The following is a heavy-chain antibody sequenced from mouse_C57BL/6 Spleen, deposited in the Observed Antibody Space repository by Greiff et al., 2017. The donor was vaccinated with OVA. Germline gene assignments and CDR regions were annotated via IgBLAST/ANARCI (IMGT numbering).Heavy chain of an antibody. V-gene: IGHV5-16*01. CDR3: ARDRTVVPFDY. Sequence: DVMLVESEGGLVQPGSSMKLSCTASGFTFSDYYMAWVRQVPEKGLEWVANINYDGSSTYYLDSLKSRFIISRDNAKNILYLQMSSLKSEDTATYYCARDRTVVPFDYWGQGTTLTVSS. D-gene: IGHD1-1*01. J-gene: IGHJ2*01. CDR2: INYDGSST. CDR1: GFTFSDYY.